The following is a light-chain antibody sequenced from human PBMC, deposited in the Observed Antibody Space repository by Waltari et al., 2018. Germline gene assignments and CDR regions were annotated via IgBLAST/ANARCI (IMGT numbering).Light chain of an antibody. CDR1: KIDYKS. V-gene: IGLV3-21*04. CDR3: QIWDSRTNQFI. Sequence: YVLTQPPSVSVAPGRTATIACGGDKIDYKSLDLYQQRPGQAPVLVIYDDDDRPSGIPERFSASNSGNVAALTISGVEVADEADYYCQIWDSRTNQFIFGPGTRLTVV. J-gene: IGLJ1*01. CDR2: DDD.